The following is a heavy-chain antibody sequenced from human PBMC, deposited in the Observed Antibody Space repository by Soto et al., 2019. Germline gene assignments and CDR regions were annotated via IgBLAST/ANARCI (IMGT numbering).Heavy chain of an antibody. Sequence: PSETLSLTCTVSTGSISSGGYYWSWIRQHPGKGLEWIGYIYYSGTTYYNPSLQSRLTMAVDTSENQFSLKLSSLTAADTAVYYCARGVCSGSGVIWLDPWGPGTLVTVSS. J-gene: IGHJ5*02. CDR3: ARGVCSGSGVIWLDP. CDR1: TGSISSGGYY. D-gene: IGHD3-10*01. V-gene: IGHV4-31*03. CDR2: IYYSGTT.